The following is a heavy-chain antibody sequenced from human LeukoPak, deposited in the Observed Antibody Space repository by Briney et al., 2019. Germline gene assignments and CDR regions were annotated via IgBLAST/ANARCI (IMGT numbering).Heavy chain of an antibody. V-gene: IGHV3-7*03. J-gene: IGHJ4*02. Sequence: PGGSLRLSCAASGITFSSYWMSWVRQAPGKGLEWVANIKQDGSEKYYVDSVKGRFTISRDNAKNSLYLQMNSLRAEDTAVYYCARDARRDDFLNYWGQGTLVTVSS. CDR2: IKQDGSEK. CDR1: GITFSSYW. CDR3: ARDARRDDFLNY. D-gene: IGHD2-21*02.